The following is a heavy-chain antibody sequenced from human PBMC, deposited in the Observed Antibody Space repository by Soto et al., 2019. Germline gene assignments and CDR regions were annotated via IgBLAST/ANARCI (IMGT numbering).Heavy chain of an antibody. J-gene: IGHJ4*02. CDR3: ANHGDFAAFDF. V-gene: IGHV1-24*01. CDR2: FDPEDGKT. Sequence: ASVKVSCKVSGDSLSKLSMNCVRQAPGKGLEWMGGFDPEDGKTTYAQKFQGRVTLTEDTSTDTAYMDLSSLTSEDTAVYYCANHGDFAAFDFWGQGTRVTVSS. CDR1: GDSLSKLS.